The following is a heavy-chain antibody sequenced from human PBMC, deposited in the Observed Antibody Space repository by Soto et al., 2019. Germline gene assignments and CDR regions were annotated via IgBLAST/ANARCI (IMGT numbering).Heavy chain of an antibody. J-gene: IGHJ4*02. CDR1: GFTFSSYA. CDR3: AKGKYYASGNYYNNLDY. D-gene: IGHD3-10*01. V-gene: IGHV3-23*01. Sequence: GGSLRLSCAASGFTFSSYAMSWVRQAPGKGLEWVSAISAGADFTYYAGSVKGRFTISRDNSKNTLYVQMSSLRAEDTALYYCAKGKYYASGNYYNNLDYWGQGTVVTVSS. CDR2: ISAGADFT.